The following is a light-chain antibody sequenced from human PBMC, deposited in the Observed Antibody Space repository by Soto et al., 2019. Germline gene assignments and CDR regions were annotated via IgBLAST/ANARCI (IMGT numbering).Light chain of an antibody. J-gene: IGLJ2*01. CDR3: LLSYSGVVL. CDR1: TGAVTSGQW. V-gene: IGLV7-46*01. Sequence: QAVVTQEPSLTVSPGGTVTLTCGSSTGAVTSGQWPYWIQQKPGQAPTTLIYDTNIKHSWTPARFSGSLLGGKAALTLSGAQPEDEADYYCLLSYSGVVLFGGGTQLTVL. CDR2: DTN.